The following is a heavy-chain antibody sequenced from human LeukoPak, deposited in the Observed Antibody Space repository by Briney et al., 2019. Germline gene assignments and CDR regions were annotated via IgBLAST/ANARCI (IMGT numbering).Heavy chain of an antibody. V-gene: IGHV1-2*02. CDR3: ARDAPPYSSSWYEGIWFDP. CDR1: GYTFTGYY. D-gene: IGHD6-13*01. CDR2: INPNSGGT. J-gene: IGHJ5*02. Sequence: ASVKVSCKASGYTFTGYYMNWVRQAPGQGLEWMGWINPNSGGTNYAQKFQGRVTMTRDTSISTAYMELSRLRSDDTAVYYCARDAPPYSSSWYEGIWFDPWGQGTLVTVSS.